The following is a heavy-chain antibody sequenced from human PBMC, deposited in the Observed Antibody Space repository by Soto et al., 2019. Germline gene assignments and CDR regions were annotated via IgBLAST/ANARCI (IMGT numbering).Heavy chain of an antibody. D-gene: IGHD3-10*01. CDR1: GYTVSSYG. J-gene: IGHJ6*02. V-gene: IGHV1-18*01. CDR2: ISGYNGNT. Sequence: QAQLVQSGAEVKKPGASVKVSCKASGYTVSSYGITWVRQAPGQGLEWMAWISGYNGNTNYAQNLQGRATMTTDTSTNTAYMELRSLRSDDTAVYYCARDEFVVRGVYYYYGMDVWGQGATVTVSS. CDR3: ARDEFVVRGVYYYYGMDV.